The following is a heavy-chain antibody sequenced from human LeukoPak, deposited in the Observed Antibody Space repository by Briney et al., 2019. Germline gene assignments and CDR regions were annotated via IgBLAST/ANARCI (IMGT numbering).Heavy chain of an antibody. CDR3: AGCIAAAGTSGFDP. CDR1: GGSFSGYY. Sequence: SETLSLTCAVYGGSFSGYYWSWIRQPPGKGLEWIGEINHSGSTNYNPSLKSRVTISVDTSKNQFSLKLSSVTAADTAVYYCAGCIAAAGTSGFDPWGQGTLVTVSS. J-gene: IGHJ5*02. D-gene: IGHD6-13*01. CDR2: INHSGST. V-gene: IGHV4-34*01.